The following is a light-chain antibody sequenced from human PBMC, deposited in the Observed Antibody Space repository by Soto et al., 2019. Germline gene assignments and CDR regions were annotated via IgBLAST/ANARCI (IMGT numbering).Light chain of an antibody. CDR3: SSYTSGSTWV. CDR2: EVS. Sequence: QSALTQPASVSGSPGQSITISCTGTSSDVGAYNYVSWYQQHPGKAPKLMIYEVSNRPSGVSNRFSGSKSGNTASLTISGLQAEDEADYYCSSYTSGSTWVFGGGPKVTVL. CDR1: SSDVGAYNY. V-gene: IGLV2-14*01. J-gene: IGLJ3*02.